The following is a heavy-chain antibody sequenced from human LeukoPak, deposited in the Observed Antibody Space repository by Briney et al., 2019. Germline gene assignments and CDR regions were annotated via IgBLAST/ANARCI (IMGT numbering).Heavy chain of an antibody. J-gene: IGHJ6*02. Sequence: PGGSLRLSCAASGFTFSSYWMHWVRQAPGKGLVWVSRINSDGSSTNYADSVEGRFTISRDNAKNSLYLQMNSLRAEDTALYYCAREGGLYTAMVYYYYYGMDVWGQGTTVTVSS. V-gene: IGHV3-74*01. CDR1: GFTFSSYW. D-gene: IGHD5-18*01. CDR3: AREGGLYTAMVYYYYYGMDV. CDR2: INSDGSST.